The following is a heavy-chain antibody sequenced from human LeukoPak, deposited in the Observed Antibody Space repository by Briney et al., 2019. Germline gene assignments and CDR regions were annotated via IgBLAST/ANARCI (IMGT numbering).Heavy chain of an antibody. V-gene: IGHV1-18*01. CDR3: AREVRFLEWLFHDAFDI. D-gene: IGHD3-3*01. J-gene: IGHJ3*02. Sequence: GASVKVSCKASGFTFTSYGISWVRQAPGQGLEWMGWISAYNGNTNYAQKLQGRVTMTTDTSTSTAYMELRSLRSDDTAVYYCAREVRFLEWLFHDAFDIWGQGTMVTVSS. CDR2: ISAYNGNT. CDR1: GFTFTSYG.